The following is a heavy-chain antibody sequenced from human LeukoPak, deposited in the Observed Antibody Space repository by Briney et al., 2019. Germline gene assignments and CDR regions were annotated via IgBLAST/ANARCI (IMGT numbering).Heavy chain of an antibody. D-gene: IGHD2-15*01. J-gene: IGHJ4*02. Sequence: GGSLRLSCAASGFTFSSYSMNWVRQAPGKGLEWVSYISSSSSTIYYADSVKGRFTISRDNAKNSLYLQMNNLRAEDTAVYYCAKRGYCSVASCSQTPYYFDHWGQGTLVTVSS. CDR2: ISSSSSTI. V-gene: IGHV3-48*01. CDR1: GFTFSSYS. CDR3: AKRGYCSVASCSQTPYYFDH.